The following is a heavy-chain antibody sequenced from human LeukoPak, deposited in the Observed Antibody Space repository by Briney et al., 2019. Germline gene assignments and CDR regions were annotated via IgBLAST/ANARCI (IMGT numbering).Heavy chain of an antibody. CDR2: IKQDGSEK. V-gene: IGHV3-7*01. CDR3: AELGITMIGGV. Sequence: GGSLRLSCAASGFTFSNYSMSWVRQAPGKGLEWVANIKQDGSEKYYVDSVKGRFTISRDNAKNSLYLQMNSLRAEDTAVYYCAELGITMIGGVWGKGTTVTISS. J-gene: IGHJ6*04. D-gene: IGHD3-10*02. CDR1: GFTFSNYS.